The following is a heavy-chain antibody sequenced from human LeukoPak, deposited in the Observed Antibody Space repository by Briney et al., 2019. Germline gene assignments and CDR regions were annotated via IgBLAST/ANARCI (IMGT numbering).Heavy chain of an antibody. CDR1: GYTFTSYG. J-gene: IGHJ4*02. CDR2: ISAYNGNT. D-gene: IGHD3-9*01. V-gene: IGHV1-18*01. CDR3: ARDYPLYDILTGPPFDY. Sequence: GASVKVSCKASGYTFTSYGISWVRQAPGQGLEWMGWISAYNGNTNYAQKLQGRVTMTTDTSTSTAYMELGSLRSDDTAVYYCARDYPLYDILTGPPFDYWGQGTLVTVSS.